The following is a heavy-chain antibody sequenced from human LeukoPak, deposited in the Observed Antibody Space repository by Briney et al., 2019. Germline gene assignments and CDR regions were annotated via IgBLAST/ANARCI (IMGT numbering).Heavy chain of an antibody. V-gene: IGHV1-18*01. J-gene: IGHJ4*02. CDR2: ISAYNGNT. CDR1: GYTFTSYG. CDR3: ARGTDYGDYIDYFDY. D-gene: IGHD4-17*01. Sequence: ASVKVSCKASGYTFTSYGISWVRQAPGQGLEWMGWISAYNGNTNYAQKLQGRVTMTTDTSTSTAYMELRSLRSDDTAVYYSARGTDYGDYIDYFDYWGQGTLVTVSS.